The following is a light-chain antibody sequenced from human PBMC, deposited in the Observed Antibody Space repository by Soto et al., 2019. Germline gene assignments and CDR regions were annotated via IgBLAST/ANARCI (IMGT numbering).Light chain of an antibody. J-gene: IGLJ1*01. V-gene: IGLV2-14*01. Sequence: QSALTQPASVSGSPGQSITISCTGTSSDIGRYNYVSWYQQHPGKAPKLIIYEVSNRPSGVSHRFSASKSGNTASLTISGLQAEDEAAYYCSSYTSSFYVFCSGTELTVL. CDR3: SSYTSSFYV. CDR1: SSDIGRYNY. CDR2: EVS.